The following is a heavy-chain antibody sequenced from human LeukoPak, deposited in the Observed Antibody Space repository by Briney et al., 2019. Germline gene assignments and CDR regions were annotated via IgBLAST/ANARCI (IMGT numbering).Heavy chain of an antibody. CDR3: ARWYYYDSSGYYYFDY. D-gene: IGHD3-22*01. CDR1: GASTSSYS. CDR2: MYISGST. J-gene: IGHJ4*02. Sequence: SETLSLTCTVSGASTSSYSWSWIRQPAGKGLEWIGRMYISGSTDYNPSLKSRVTMSVDTSKNQFSLKLSSVTAADTAVYYCARWYYYDSSGYYYFDYWGQGTLVTVSS. V-gene: IGHV4-4*07.